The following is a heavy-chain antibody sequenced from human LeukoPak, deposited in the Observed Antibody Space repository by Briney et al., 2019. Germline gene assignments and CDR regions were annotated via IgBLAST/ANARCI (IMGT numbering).Heavy chain of an antibody. CDR1: GGSISSYY. CDR2: IYYSGST. J-gene: IGHJ4*02. D-gene: IGHD7-27*01. V-gene: IGHV4-59*01. Sequence: ETLSLTCTVSGGSISSYYWSWIRQPPGKGLEWIGYIYYSGSTNYNPSLKSRVTISVDTSKNQFSLKLSSVTAADTAVYYCASSNWGYYFDYWGQGTLVTVSS. CDR3: ASSNWGYYFDY.